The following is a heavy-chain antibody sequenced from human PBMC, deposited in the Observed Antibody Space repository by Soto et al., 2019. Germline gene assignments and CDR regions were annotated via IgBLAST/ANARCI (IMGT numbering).Heavy chain of an antibody. CDR3: AKRPTVTTSGCFDF. CDR2: ISGSGDDT. V-gene: IGHV3-23*01. CDR1: GFTFSSYA. Sequence: EVQLLESGGGLVQPGGSLRLSCAASGFTFSSYAMSWVRQAPGKGLEWVSSISGSGDDTHYADSVKGRFTISRVNSKNTLFRQMSRLRVEDTAVYYCAKRPTVTTSGCFDFWGQGNLVTVSS. J-gene: IGHJ4*02. D-gene: IGHD4-17*01.